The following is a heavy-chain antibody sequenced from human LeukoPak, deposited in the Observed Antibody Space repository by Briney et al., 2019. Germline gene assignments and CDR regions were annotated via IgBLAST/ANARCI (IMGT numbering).Heavy chain of an antibody. Sequence: PGRSLRLSCAASGFTFDDYAMHWVRQAPGKGLEWVSGISWNSGNIGYADSVKGRFAISRDNAKNSLYLQMNSLRAEDTALYYCAKARNYYDSSGYIDNWGQGTLVTVSS. D-gene: IGHD3-22*01. CDR3: AKARNYYDSSGYIDN. CDR1: GFTFDDYA. V-gene: IGHV3-9*01. J-gene: IGHJ4*02. CDR2: ISWNSGNI.